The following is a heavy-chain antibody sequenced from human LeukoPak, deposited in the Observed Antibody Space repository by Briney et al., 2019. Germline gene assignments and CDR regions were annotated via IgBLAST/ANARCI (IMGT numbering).Heavy chain of an antibody. D-gene: IGHD4-23*01. CDR2: INHSGST. CDR1: GGSFSGYY. V-gene: IGHV4-34*01. Sequence: SETLSLTCAVYGGSFSGYYWSWIRQPPGKGLEWIGEINHSGSTNYNPSLKSRVTISVDTSKNQFSLKLSSVTAADTAVYYCASSDYGGNARFFDYWAREPWSPSPQ. J-gene: IGHJ4*02. CDR3: ASSDYGGNARFFDY.